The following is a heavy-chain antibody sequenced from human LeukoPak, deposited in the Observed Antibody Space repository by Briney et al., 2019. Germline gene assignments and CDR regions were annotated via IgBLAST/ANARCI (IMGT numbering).Heavy chain of an antibody. CDR3: TRGPSGYDYLALDY. CDR1: GFTFGDYA. V-gene: IGHV3-49*03. J-gene: IGHJ4*02. Sequence: PGGSLRLSCTASGFTFGDYAMSWFRQGPGKGLEWVGFIRSKAYGGTTEYAASVKGRFTISRDDSKSIAYLQMNSLKTEDTAVYYCTRGPSGYDYLALDYWGQGTLVTVSS. D-gene: IGHD5-12*01. CDR2: IRSKAYGGTT.